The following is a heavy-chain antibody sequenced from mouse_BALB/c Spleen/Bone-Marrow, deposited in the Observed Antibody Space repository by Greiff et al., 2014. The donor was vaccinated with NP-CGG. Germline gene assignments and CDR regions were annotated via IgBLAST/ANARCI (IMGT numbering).Heavy chain of an antibody. Sequence: VQLQESGAELARPGASVKMSCKASGYTFTSYTMHWVKQRPGQGPEWIGYINPSSGYTNYNQKFKDKATLTADKSSSTAYMQLSSLTSEDSAVYYCARDWTIPFAYWGQGTLVTVSA. CDR1: GYTFTSYT. D-gene: IGHD1-1*02. J-gene: IGHJ3*01. V-gene: IGHV1-4*01. CDR3: ARDWTIPFAY. CDR2: INPSSGYT.